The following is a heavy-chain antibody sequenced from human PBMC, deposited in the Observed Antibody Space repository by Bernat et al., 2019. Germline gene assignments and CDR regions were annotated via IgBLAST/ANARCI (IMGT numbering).Heavy chain of an antibody. CDR3: ARRGYSDYDLFDY. J-gene: IGHJ4*02. Sequence: QLQLQESGPGLVKPSETLSLTCTFSGGSISSNIYYWDWIRQHPGKGLGWIGSIDFGGSTYYNTSLKSRVTISVDTSKNQFSLKLSSVTAADTAVYYCARRGYSDYDLFDYWGQGTLVTVSS. CDR1: GGSISSNIYY. CDR2: IDFGGST. D-gene: IGHD5-12*01. V-gene: IGHV4-39*01.